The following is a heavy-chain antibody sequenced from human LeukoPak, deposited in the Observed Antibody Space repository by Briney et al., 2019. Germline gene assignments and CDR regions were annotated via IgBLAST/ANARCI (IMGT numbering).Heavy chain of an antibody. Sequence: SETLSLTCTVSGGSISSYYWSWIRQPAGKGLEWIGRIYTSGSTNYNPSLKSRVTMSVDTSKNQFSLKLSSVTAADTAVYYCARGRYSSGWYGTNWFDPWGQGTLVTVSS. V-gene: IGHV4-4*07. CDR2: IYTSGST. J-gene: IGHJ5*02. D-gene: IGHD6-19*01. CDR1: GGSISSYY. CDR3: ARGRYSSGWYGTNWFDP.